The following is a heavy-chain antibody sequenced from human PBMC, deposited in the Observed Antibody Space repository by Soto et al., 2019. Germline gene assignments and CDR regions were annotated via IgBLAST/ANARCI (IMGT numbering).Heavy chain of an antibody. CDR2: IIPIFGTA. CDR1: GGTFSSYA. J-gene: IGHJ6*02. CDR3: ARDRDHYYGSVPYGIDV. D-gene: IGHD3-10*01. Sequence: ASVKVSCKASGGTFSSYAISWVRQAPGQGLEWMGGIIPIFGTANYAQEFQGRVTITADESTSTAYMELSSLRSEDTAVYYCARDRDHYYGSVPYGIDVWGQGTTVTVSS. V-gene: IGHV1-69*13.